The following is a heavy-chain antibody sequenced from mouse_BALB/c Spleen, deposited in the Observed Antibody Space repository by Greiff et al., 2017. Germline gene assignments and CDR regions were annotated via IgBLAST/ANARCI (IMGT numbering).Heavy chain of an antibody. Sequence: VQLQQSGTVLARPGASVKMSCKASGYSFTSYWMHWVKQRPGQGLEWIGAIYPGNSDTSYNQKFKGKAKLTAVTSASTAYMELSSLTNEDSAVYFCARGGAYGNFLAYWGQGTLVTVSA. V-gene: IGHV1-5*01. CDR3: ARGGAYGNFLAY. J-gene: IGHJ3*01. CDR2: IYPGNSDT. CDR1: GYSFTSYW. D-gene: IGHD2-1*01.